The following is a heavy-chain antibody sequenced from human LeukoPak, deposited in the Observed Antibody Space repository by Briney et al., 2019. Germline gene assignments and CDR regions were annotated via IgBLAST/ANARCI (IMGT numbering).Heavy chain of an antibody. CDR3: AKDRGRQLVTASDY. V-gene: IGHV3-23*01. CDR2: ISGTGDFT. D-gene: IGHD6-13*01. CDR1: GFAFDTHA. Sequence: PGGSQRLSCAASGFAFDTHAMSWVRHIPGKGLEWVSTISGTGDFTYYADSVKGQFSISRDNSKNTLYLQTNSLRAEDTAVYYCAKDRGRQLVTASDYWAREPWSPSPQ. J-gene: IGHJ4*02.